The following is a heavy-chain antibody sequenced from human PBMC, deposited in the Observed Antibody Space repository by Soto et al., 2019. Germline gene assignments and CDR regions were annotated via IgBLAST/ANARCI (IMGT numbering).Heavy chain of an antibody. Sequence: SSETLSLTCAVYGVSFSGYYWSWIRQPPGKGLEWIGEINHSGSTNYNPSLKSRVTISVDTSKNQFSLKLSSVTAADTAVYYCARVIVVVTTRHFDYWGQGTLVTVSS. CDR2: INHSGST. CDR1: GVSFSGYY. J-gene: IGHJ4*02. V-gene: IGHV4-34*01. CDR3: ARVIVVVTTRHFDY. D-gene: IGHD3-22*01.